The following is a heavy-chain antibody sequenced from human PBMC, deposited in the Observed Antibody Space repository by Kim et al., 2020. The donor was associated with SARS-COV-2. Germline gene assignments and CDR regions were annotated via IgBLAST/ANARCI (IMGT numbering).Heavy chain of an antibody. CDR3: ARVHYDSSGYYWGVWFDY. J-gene: IGHJ4*02. V-gene: IGHV1-69*13. CDR1: GGTFSSYA. CDR2: IIPIFGTA. D-gene: IGHD3-22*01. Sequence: SVKVSCKASGGTFSSYAISWVRQAPGQGLEWMGGIIPIFGTANYAQKFQGRVTITADESTSTAYMELSSLRSEDTAVYYCARVHYDSSGYYWGVWFDYWGQGTLVTVSS.